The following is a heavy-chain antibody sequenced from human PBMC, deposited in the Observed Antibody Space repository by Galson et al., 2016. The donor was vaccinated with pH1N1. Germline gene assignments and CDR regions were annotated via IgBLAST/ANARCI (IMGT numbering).Heavy chain of an antibody. Sequence: SLRLSCAASGFTFSTYSMNWVRQAPGKALEWLSYISGGSGTIYYADSVKGRFTISRDNAKNTLYLQMNSLRVEDTAVYYCARVSPLFGEAMDVWGQGATVIVSS. V-gene: IGHV3-48*01. CDR1: GFTFSTYS. D-gene: IGHD3-3*01. J-gene: IGHJ6*02. CDR3: ARVSPLFGEAMDV. CDR2: ISGGSGTI.